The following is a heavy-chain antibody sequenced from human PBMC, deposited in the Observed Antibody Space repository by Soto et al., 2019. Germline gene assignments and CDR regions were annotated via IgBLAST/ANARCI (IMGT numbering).Heavy chain of an antibody. J-gene: IGHJ6*02. V-gene: IGHV4-61*08. CDR1: GDSVSSGGYY. Sequence: SETLSLTCTVSGDSVSSGGYYWSWIRQPPGKGLEWIGYIYSSGSANYNPSLKSRVAISRDTSKNQISLKVASVTAADTAGYYCARGFSSVSMDAWGQGTTVTVSS. D-gene: IGHD6-19*01. CDR3: ARGFSSVSMDA. CDR2: IYSSGSA.